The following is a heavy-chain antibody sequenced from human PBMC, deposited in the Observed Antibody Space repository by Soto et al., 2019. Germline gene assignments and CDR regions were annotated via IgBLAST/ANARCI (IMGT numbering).Heavy chain of an antibody. Sequence: QLQLQESGPGLVKPSETLSLTCTVSGGSISSSSYYWGWIRQPPGKGLEWIGSIYYSGSTYYNPSLKSRVTISVDTSKNHFSLRLSSVTAADTSVYNCARHEVAVSETTSHDAFDIWGQGTMVTDSS. J-gene: IGHJ3*02. CDR2: IYYSGST. V-gene: IGHV4-39*01. D-gene: IGHD6-19*01. CDR1: GGSISSSSYY. CDR3: ARHEVAVSETTSHDAFDI.